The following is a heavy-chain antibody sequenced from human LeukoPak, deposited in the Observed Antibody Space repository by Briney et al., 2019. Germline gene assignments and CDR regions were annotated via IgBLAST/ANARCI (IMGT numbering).Heavy chain of an antibody. D-gene: IGHD3-9*01. CDR2: IGPFHDHT. CDR3: ARSIGYDRLTAFDS. V-gene: IGHV1-18*01. Sequence: ASVKVSCKASGYKLNSYGISWVRQAPGQGLQGMGWIGPFHDHTNDAQNFQGRVTMPTHTSTSTAYMELKSLTSHDTAIYYCARSIGYDRLTAFDSWGQGTLVTVS. J-gene: IGHJ4*02. CDR1: GYKLNSYG.